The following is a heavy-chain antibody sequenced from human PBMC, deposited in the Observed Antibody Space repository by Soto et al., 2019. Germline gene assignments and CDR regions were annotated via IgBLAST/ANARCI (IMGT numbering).Heavy chain of an antibody. V-gene: IGHV1-8*01. CDR1: GYTFTSYD. CDR3: ARGKDGTIFGIYSYYMDV. Sequence: QVQLVQSGAEVKKPGASVKVSCKASGYTFTSYDINWVRQATGQGLEWMGWMNPNSGNTGYAQKFEGRVNMTRNTAIITAYMELSSLRSEDTAVYYCARGKDGTIFGIYSYYMDVWGKGTTVTVSS. D-gene: IGHD3-3*01. J-gene: IGHJ6*03. CDR2: MNPNSGNT.